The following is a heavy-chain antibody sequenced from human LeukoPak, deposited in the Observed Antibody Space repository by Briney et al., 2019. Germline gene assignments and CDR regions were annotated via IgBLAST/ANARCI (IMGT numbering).Heavy chain of an antibody. CDR1: GYTFTAHY. D-gene: IGHD6-6*01. CDR2: IHSNSGGE. J-gene: IGHJ4*02. Sequence: GASVKVSCKASGYTFTAHYIHWVRQAPGQGLEWMGQIHSNSGGEKYAQKFQGRVTVLRDTSINTIYMELTSLTSDDTAVYYCAREPYSSSLDRHGRTFDYWGQGTLVTVSS. CDR3: AREPYSSSLDRHGRTFDY. V-gene: IGHV1-2*06.